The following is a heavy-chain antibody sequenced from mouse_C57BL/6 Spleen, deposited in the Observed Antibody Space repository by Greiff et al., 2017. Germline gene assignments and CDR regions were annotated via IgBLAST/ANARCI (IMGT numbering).Heavy chain of an antibody. CDR3: AREYYSNYDYAMDY. J-gene: IGHJ4*01. Sequence: QVQLQQSGPELVKPGASVKISCKASGYAFSSSWMNWVKQRPGKGLEWIGRIYPGDGDTNYNGKFKGKATLTADKSSSTAYMQLSSLTSEDSAVYCCAREYYSNYDYAMDYWGQGTSVTVSS. D-gene: IGHD2-5*01. V-gene: IGHV1-82*01. CDR1: GYAFSSSW. CDR2: IYPGDGDT.